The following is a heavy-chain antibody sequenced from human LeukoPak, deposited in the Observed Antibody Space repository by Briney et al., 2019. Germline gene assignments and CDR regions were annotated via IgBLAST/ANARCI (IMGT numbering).Heavy chain of an antibody. J-gene: IGHJ4*02. CDR1: GGSISSYY. CDR3: ASGNIAALMDY. CDR2: IYYSGST. D-gene: IGHD6-6*01. V-gene: IGHV4-59*08. Sequence: PSETLSLTCTVSGGSISSYYWSWIRQPPGKGLEWIGYIYYSGSTNYNPSLKSRVTISVDTSKNQFSLKLSSVTAAETAVYYCASGNIAALMDYWGQGTLVTVSS.